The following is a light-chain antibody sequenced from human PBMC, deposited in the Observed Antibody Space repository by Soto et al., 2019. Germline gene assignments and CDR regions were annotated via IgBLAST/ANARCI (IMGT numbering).Light chain of an antibody. V-gene: IGKV1-5*03. Sequence: DIQMTQSPSTLSASVGDRVTITCRASQSISSWLAWYQQKPGKAPKVLIYKASSLEIGVPSRFSGSGSGTEFTLTITSLQPDDFATYYCQQYDSYPRTFGQGTKVEIK. CDR2: KAS. J-gene: IGKJ1*01. CDR3: QQYDSYPRT. CDR1: QSISSW.